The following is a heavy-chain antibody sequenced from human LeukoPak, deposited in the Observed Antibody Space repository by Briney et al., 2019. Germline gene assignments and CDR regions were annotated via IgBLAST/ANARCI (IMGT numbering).Heavy chain of an antibody. CDR2: IKQDGSEK. CDR3: ARDKDEYYFDY. D-gene: IGHD2-15*01. J-gene: IGHJ4*02. Sequence: GGSLRLSCVASGFTFSSYWMSWVRQAPGKGLEWVANIKQDGSEKYYVDSVKGRFTISRDNAKNSLYLQMNSLRAEDTAVYYCARDKDEYYFDYWGQGSLVTVSS. CDR1: GFTFSSYW. V-gene: IGHV3-7*01.